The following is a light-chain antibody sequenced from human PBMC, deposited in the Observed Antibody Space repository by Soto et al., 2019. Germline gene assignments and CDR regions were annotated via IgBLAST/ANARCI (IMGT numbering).Light chain of an antibody. CDR3: QQYNRYFKS. V-gene: IGKV1-5*03. CDR2: RAS. J-gene: IGKJ1*01. Sequence: IQMPQSPSTLSASVGDRVTITCRASENINMWLAWYQQKPGQAPRLLIQRASRVERGVPSRFSGSGSDTEFTLTISSLQPDDFATYYCQQYNRYFKSFGQGTKVDI. CDR1: ENINMW.